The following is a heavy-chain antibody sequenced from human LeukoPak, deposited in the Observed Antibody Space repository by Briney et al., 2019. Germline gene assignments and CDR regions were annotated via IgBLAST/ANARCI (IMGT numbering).Heavy chain of an antibody. J-gene: IGHJ5*02. D-gene: IGHD3-10*01. V-gene: IGHV3-21*01. CDR1: GFTVSSSD. CDR3: ARDRGARGRGLA. CDR2: IGPSSGDI. Sequence: GGSLRLSCAASGFTVSSSDMTWVRQAPGKGLEWVSSIGPSSGDIYYADSVKGRFTISRDNDKNSLYLQMNSLRAEDTAVYYCARDRGARGRGLAWGQGTQVTVSS.